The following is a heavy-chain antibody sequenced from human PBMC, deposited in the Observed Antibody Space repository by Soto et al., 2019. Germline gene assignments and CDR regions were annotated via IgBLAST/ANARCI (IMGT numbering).Heavy chain of an antibody. V-gene: IGHV4-59*11. Sequence: PSETLCLTCTVSGGSIRSHDWIWIRQPPGKGLEWIGYIYYSGSTNYNPSLKSRVTISVDTSKNQFSLKLSSVTAADTAVYYCARAPRGNYGYPSYFDYWGQGTLVTVSS. D-gene: IGHD3-10*01. J-gene: IGHJ4*02. CDR2: IYYSGST. CDR1: GGSIRSHD. CDR3: ARAPRGNYGYPSYFDY.